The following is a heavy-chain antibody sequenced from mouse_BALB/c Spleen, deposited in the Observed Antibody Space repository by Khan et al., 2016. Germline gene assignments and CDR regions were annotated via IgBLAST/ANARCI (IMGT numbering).Heavy chain of an antibody. D-gene: IGHD2-4*01. CDR2: IWSDGST. CDR3: ARLGDYGGYYYAMDY. V-gene: IGHV2-6-1*01. J-gene: IGHJ4*01. CDR1: GFSLTSYG. Sequence: QVQLKESGPGLVAPSQSLSITCTISGFSLTSYGVHWVRQPPGKGLEWLVVIWSDGSTTYNSALKSRLSISKDNSKSQVFLKMNSRQTDDTAMYYCARLGDYGGYYYAMDYWGQGTSVTVSS.